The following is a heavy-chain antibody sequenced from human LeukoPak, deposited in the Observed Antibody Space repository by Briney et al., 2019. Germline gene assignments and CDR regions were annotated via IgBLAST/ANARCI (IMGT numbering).Heavy chain of an antibody. CDR1: GYTFTSYG. J-gene: IGHJ5*02. Sequence: GASVKVSCKASGYTFTSYGISWVRQAPGQGPEWMGWISAYNGHTNYAQKLQGRVTMTTDTSTSTAYMELRSLRSDDTAVYYCARSERDYDSSGQDLWGQGTLVTVSS. CDR2: ISAYNGHT. V-gene: IGHV1-18*01. CDR3: ARSERDYDSSGQDL. D-gene: IGHD3-22*01.